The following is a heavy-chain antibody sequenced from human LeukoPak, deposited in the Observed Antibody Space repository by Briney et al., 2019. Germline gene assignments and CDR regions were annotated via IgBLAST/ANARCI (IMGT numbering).Heavy chain of an antibody. Sequence: SETLSLTCAVYGGSFSDYHWSWIRQPLGQGLEWIGEINHSGTTKYNPSLKSRVTISVDTSKNQFSLKLGPVTAADTSVYYCARRPPNSGTYYGPSGLDYWSQGTLVTVSS. CDR3: ARRPPNSGTYYGPSGLDY. J-gene: IGHJ4*02. V-gene: IGHV4-34*01. CDR2: INHSGTT. D-gene: IGHD1-26*01. CDR1: GGSFSDYH.